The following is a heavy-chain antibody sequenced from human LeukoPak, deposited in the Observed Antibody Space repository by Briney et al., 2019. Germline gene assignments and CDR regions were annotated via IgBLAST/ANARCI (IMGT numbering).Heavy chain of an antibody. D-gene: IGHD4-17*01. Sequence: PGGSLRLSCAASGFTFSSYGMHWVRQAPGKGLEWVAVISYDGSNKYYADSVKGRFTISRDNSKNTLYLQMNSLRAEDTAVYYCAKDRFINDYDYYFDYWGQGTLVTVSS. V-gene: IGHV3-30*18. CDR3: AKDRFINDYDYYFDY. J-gene: IGHJ4*02. CDR2: ISYDGSNK. CDR1: GFTFSSYG.